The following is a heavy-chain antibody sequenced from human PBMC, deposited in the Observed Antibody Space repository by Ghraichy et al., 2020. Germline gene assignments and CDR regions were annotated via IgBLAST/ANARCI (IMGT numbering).Heavy chain of an antibody. V-gene: IGHV3-30*18. CDR1: GFTFSSYA. D-gene: IGHD1-7*01. Sequence: GGYLRLSCAASGFTFSSYAMHWVRQAPGKGLEWVAVIAYDGSQQYSADSVKGRFTISRDSSKNTLYLQMNSLRVEDTAVYYCAKDAIIRELRRASWFDPWGQGTLVTVSS. J-gene: IGHJ5*02. CDR2: IAYDGSQQ. CDR3: AKDAIIRELRRASWFDP.